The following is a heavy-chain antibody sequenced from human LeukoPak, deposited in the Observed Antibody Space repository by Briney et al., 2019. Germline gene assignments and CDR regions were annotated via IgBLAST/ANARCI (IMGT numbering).Heavy chain of an antibody. CDR1: GGTFSSYA. V-gene: IGHV1-69*04. J-gene: IGHJ4*02. CDR2: IIPILGIA. Sequence: ASVKVSCKASGGTFSSYAISWVRQAPGQGLEWMGRIIPILGIANYAQKFQGRVTITADKSTSTAYMELSSLRSEDTAVYYCARGTWITIQNYWGQGTLVTVSS. CDR3: ARGTWITIQNY. D-gene: IGHD3-3*01.